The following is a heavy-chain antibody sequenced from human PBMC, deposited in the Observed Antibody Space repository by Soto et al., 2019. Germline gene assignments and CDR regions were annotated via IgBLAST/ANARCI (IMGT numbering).Heavy chain of an antibody. CDR2: IYYSGST. CDR1: GGSISSYY. CDR3: ARTGITIFGVVTSYGFDP. J-gene: IGHJ5*02. V-gene: IGHV4-59*01. D-gene: IGHD3-3*01. Sequence: PSETLSLTCTVSGGSISSYYWSWIRQPPGKGLEWIGYIYYSGSTNYNPSLKSRVTISVDTSKNQFSLKLSSVTAADTAVYYCARTGITIFGVVTSYGFDPWGQGTLVTVSS.